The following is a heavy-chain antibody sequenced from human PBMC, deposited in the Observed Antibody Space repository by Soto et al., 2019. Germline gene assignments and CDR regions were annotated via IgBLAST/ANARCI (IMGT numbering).Heavy chain of an antibody. CDR2: IYYSGST. CDR3: ARANYFESSGPFDY. CDR1: GGSLSRHAYY. J-gene: IGHJ4*02. D-gene: IGHD3-22*01. V-gene: IGHV4-31*03. Sequence: SGTLSLTCTVPGGSLSRHAYYWSFIRHHPGKGLEWIGYIYYSGSTYYNPSLESRVTLSVDTSTKQFSLKVSSVTAADTAVYYCARANYFESSGPFDYWGQGTLVTVSS.